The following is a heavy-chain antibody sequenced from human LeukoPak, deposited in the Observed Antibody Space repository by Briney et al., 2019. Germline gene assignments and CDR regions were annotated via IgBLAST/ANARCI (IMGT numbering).Heavy chain of an antibody. V-gene: IGHV1-46*01. J-gene: IGHJ4*02. D-gene: IGHD3-10*01. CDR3: ARSPGYYGSGSAFDY. CDR1: GYTFTSYY. Sequence: AASVKVSCKASGYTFTSYYMHWVRQAPGQGLEWMGIINPSGGSTSYAQKFQGRVTMTRDTSTSTVYMELSSLRSEDTAVYYCARSPGYYGSGSAFDYWGQGTLVTVSS. CDR2: INPSGGST.